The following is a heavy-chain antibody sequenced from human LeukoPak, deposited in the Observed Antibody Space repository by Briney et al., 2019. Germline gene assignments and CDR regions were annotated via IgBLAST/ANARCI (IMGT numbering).Heavy chain of an antibody. D-gene: IGHD6-19*01. Sequence: GGSLRLSCAASGFTFSSYGIHWVRQAPGKGLEWVAVIWYDGSNKYYADSVKGRFTISRDDSKNTLYLQMNSLKTEDTAVYYCTTDWKSSGWYLPFDYWGQGTLVTVSS. CDR3: TTDWKSSGWYLPFDY. J-gene: IGHJ4*02. CDR1: GFTFSSYG. CDR2: IWYDGSNK. V-gene: IGHV3-33*01.